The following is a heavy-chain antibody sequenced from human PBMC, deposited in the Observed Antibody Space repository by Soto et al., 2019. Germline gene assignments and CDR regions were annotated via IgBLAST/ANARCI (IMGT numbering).Heavy chain of an antibody. J-gene: IGHJ5*02. CDR2: IYYSGST. CDR1: GGSISSYY. D-gene: IGHD2-15*01. Sequence: SETLSLTCTVSGGSISSYYWSWIRQPPGKGLEWIGYIYYSGSTNYNPSLKSRVTISVDTSKNQFSLKLSSVTAADTAVYYCARGYCSGGSCYPNWFDPWGQGTLVTVSS. CDR3: ARGYCSGGSCYPNWFDP. V-gene: IGHV4-59*01.